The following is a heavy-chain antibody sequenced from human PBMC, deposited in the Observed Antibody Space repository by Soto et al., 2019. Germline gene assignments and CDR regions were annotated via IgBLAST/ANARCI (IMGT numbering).Heavy chain of an antibody. J-gene: IGHJ4*02. CDR3: AKGSASSRPYYFDY. CDR2: ITGSGGDT. V-gene: IGHV3-23*01. D-gene: IGHD2-2*01. CDR1: GFTFSNYA. Sequence: GGSLRLSCAASGFTFSNYAMSWVRQSPGKGLEWVSAITGSGGDTYHADSVKGRFTISRDNTKNTLYLQMNSLRAEDTAVFYCAKGSASSRPYYFDYWGQGALVTVSS.